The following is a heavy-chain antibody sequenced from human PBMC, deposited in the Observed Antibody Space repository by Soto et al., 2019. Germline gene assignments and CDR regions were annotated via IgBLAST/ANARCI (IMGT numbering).Heavy chain of an antibody. D-gene: IGHD3-10*01. CDR3: TRITSLAGVY. J-gene: IGHJ4*02. CDR2: IKHDGNEK. V-gene: IGHV3-7*05. Sequence: EVQLVESGGSLVQPGGSLRLSCAASGFTLNNYWMKWVRQAPGKRLEWGANIKHDGNEKYYVDSVKGRFTIFRDNAKNSLYLQINSLRAEDTAVYYCTRITSLAGVYWGQGTLVTVSS. CDR1: GFTLNNYW.